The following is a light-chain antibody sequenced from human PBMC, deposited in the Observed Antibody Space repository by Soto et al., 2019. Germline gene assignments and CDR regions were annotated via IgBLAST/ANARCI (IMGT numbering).Light chain of an antibody. Sequence: ERVTLSCRASQSVSSSYLTWYQQKPGQAPRLLIYGASSRATGIPDRFSGSGSGTDFTLTISSLQAEDVAVYYCQQYYSTPTWTFGQGTKVDI. CDR1: QSVSSSY. CDR2: GAS. CDR3: QQYYSTPTWT. J-gene: IGKJ1*01. V-gene: IGKV3-20*01.